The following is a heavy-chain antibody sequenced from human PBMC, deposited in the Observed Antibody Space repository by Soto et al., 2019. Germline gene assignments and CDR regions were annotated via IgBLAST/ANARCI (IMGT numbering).Heavy chain of an antibody. Sequence: ASVKVSCKASGYTLTGLYMHWVRQAPGQGLEWMGGFNPNSGGTNYAQKFQGWVTMTGDTSTNTAYMELSRLRSEDAAVYYCATDHGVDDGFNYWG. CDR3: ATDHGVDDGFNY. CDR2: FNPNSGGT. V-gene: IGHV1-2*04. J-gene: IGHJ4*01. D-gene: IGHD2-15*01. CDR1: GYTLTGLY.